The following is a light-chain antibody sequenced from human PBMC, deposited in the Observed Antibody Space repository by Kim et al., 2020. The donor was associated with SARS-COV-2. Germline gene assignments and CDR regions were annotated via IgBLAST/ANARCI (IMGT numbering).Light chain of an antibody. CDR2: GDN. CDR1: RCTIGYDT. Sequence: PGQRAPYSCSGGRCTIGYDTESWYQQLPGMAPKLLIYGDNQRPPGVPDRFSGSKSGTAASLAISGLQSEDEAEYYCSAWDDTLNVVFGGGTQLTVL. J-gene: IGLJ2*01. CDR3: SAWDDTLNVV. V-gene: IGLV1-44*01.